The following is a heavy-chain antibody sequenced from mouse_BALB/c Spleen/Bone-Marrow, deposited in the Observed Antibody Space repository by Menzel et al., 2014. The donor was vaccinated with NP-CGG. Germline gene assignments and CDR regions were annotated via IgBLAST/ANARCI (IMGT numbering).Heavy chain of an antibody. CDR2: IWSGGST. CDR3: ARRKSGKGYFDY. D-gene: IGHD1-3*01. J-gene: IGHJ2*01. Sequence: QVQLQQSGPGLVKPSQRLSIPCTVSGFSLTSYGVHWVRQSPGKGLEWLGVIWSGGSTDYNAAFISRLSISKDNSKSXVFFKMKCLQANDTAIYYCARRKSGKGYFDYWGQGTTLTVSS. CDR1: GFSLTSYG. V-gene: IGHV2-2*02.